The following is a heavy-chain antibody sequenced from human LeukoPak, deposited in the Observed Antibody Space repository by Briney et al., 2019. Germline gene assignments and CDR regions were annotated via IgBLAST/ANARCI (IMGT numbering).Heavy chain of an antibody. Sequence: ASVKVSCKTSGYTFTNYYIHWVRQAPGQGLEWMGIINPSGGSTSYAQKFQGRVTMTRDTSTSTVYMELSSLRSEDTAVYYCARTSGYYDILTGYRSDPYYYYYGMDVWGQGTTVTVSS. V-gene: IGHV1-46*01. CDR2: INPSGGST. J-gene: IGHJ6*02. CDR3: ARTSGYYDILTGYRSDPYYYYYGMDV. CDR1: GYTFTNYY. D-gene: IGHD3-9*01.